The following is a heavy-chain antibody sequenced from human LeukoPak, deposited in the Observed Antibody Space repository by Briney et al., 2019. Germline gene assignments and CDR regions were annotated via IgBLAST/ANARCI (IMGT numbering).Heavy chain of an antibody. D-gene: IGHD5-12*01. CDR3: ARRGATTCY. Sequence: SETLSLTCTVSGGSISSSSYYWGWIRQPPGKGLEWIGSICYSGSTYYNPSLKSRVTISVDTPKNQFSLKLSSLPAAAPPVFYCARRGATTCYWGQGTLVTVSS. CDR2: ICYSGST. V-gene: IGHV4-39*01. CDR1: GGSISSSSYY. J-gene: IGHJ4*02.